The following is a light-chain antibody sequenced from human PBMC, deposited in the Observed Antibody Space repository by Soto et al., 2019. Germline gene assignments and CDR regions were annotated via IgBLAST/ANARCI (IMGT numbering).Light chain of an antibody. V-gene: IGKV1-5*01. Sequence: DIQITQAPSTLSAAVGDRVTITFLASQSISSWLAWYQQKPGKAPKILISDASILENGVPSRFSGTGSGTEFTLTISSLQPDDFATYFCQQYNSFSLITFGQGTRLEIK. CDR3: QQYNSFSLIT. J-gene: IGKJ5*01. CDR1: QSISSW. CDR2: DAS.